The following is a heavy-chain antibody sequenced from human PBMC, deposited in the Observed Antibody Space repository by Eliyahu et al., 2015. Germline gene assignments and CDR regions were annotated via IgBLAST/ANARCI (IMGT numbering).Heavy chain of an antibody. D-gene: IGHD3-10*01. V-gene: IGHV3-9*01. CDR3: TKGYGSPPGRDYYFDY. Sequence: EVQLVESGGGLVQPGRSLRXLLCSLWIFFGDXAMHWVRQAPGKGLGWVSGISWNSGGIVYADSVKGRFTISRDNAKNSLYLQMNSLRAEDTALYYCTKGYGSPPGRDYYFDYWGQGTLVTVSS. J-gene: IGHJ4*02. CDR1: IFFGDXA. CDR2: ISWNSGGI.